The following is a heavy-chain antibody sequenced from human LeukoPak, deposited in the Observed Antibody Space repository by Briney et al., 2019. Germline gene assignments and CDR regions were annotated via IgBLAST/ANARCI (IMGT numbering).Heavy chain of an antibody. CDR2: INHSGST. D-gene: IGHD4-17*01. V-gene: IGHV4-34*01. Sequence: SSETLSLTCAVYGGSFSGYYWSWIRQPPGKGLEWIGEINHSGSTNHNPSLKSRVTISVDTSKNQFSLKLSSVTAADTAVYYCARGLDYGGNSYYFDYWGQGTLVTVSS. CDR1: GGSFSGYY. CDR3: ARGLDYGGNSYYFDY. J-gene: IGHJ4*02.